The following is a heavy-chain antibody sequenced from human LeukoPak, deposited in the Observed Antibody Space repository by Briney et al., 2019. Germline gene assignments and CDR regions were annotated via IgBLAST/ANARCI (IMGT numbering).Heavy chain of an antibody. D-gene: IGHD5-18*01. CDR2: IIPIFGTA. Sequence: SVKVSCKASGYTFTGYYMHWVRQAPGQGLEWMGGIIPIFGTANYAQKFQGRVTITADKSTSTAYMELSSLRSEDTAVYYCAVGQLWSYYFDYWGQGTLVTVSS. CDR3: AVGQLWSYYFDY. J-gene: IGHJ4*02. V-gene: IGHV1-69*06. CDR1: GYTFTGYY.